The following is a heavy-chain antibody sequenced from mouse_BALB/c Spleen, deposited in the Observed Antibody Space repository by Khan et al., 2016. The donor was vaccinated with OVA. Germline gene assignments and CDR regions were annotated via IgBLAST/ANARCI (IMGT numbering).Heavy chain of an antibody. CDR1: GYSITSDYA. J-gene: IGHJ4*01. CDR3: ARDGSRYNYAMDY. V-gene: IGHV3-2*02. Sequence: QLEESGPGLVKPSQSLSLTCTVTGYSITSDYAWNWIRQLPGNKLEWMGYISYSGSTNYNPSLKSRISITRDTSKNQFFLQLNSVTTEDTATYYCARDGSRYNYAMDYWGQGTSVTVSS. CDR2: ISYSGST. D-gene: IGHD2-3*01.